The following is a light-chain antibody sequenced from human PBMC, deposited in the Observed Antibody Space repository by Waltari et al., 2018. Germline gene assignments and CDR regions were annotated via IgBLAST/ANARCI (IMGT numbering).Light chain of an antibody. CDR2: DVS. Sequence: QSALTQPASVSGSPGQSITISCTGTSSDVGGYNYVSWYQQHPGKAPKLMIYDVSKRPSGVSKSFSGSKSGNTASLTISGLQDEDEADYYCCSYAGSSTYVVFGGGTKLTVL. J-gene: IGLJ2*01. CDR3: CSYAGSSTYVV. CDR1: SSDVGGYNY. V-gene: IGLV2-23*02.